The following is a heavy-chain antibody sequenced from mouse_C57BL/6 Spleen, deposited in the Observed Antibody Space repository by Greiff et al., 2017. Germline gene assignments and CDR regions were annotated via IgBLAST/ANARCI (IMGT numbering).Heavy chain of an antibody. Sequence: VQLQQSGPGLVKPSQSLSLTCSVTGYSITSGYYWNWIRQFPGNKLEWMGYISYDGSNNYNPSLKNRISITRDTSKNQFFLKLNSVTTEDTATYYCARDLDYAYAMDYWGQGTSVTVSS. D-gene: IGHD2-4*01. V-gene: IGHV3-6*01. CDR3: ARDLDYAYAMDY. J-gene: IGHJ4*01. CDR2: ISYDGSN. CDR1: GYSITSGYY.